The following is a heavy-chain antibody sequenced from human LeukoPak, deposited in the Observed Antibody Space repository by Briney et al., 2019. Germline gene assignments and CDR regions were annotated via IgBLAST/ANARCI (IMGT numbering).Heavy chain of an antibody. CDR3: ARMVGAIAQNWFGP. J-gene: IGHJ5*02. D-gene: IGHD1-26*01. V-gene: IGHV3-30*04. CDR1: GFTFSSYA. Sequence: GGSLRLSCAASGFTFSSYAMHWVRQAPGKGLEWVAVISYDGSNKYYADSVKGRFTISRDNSKNTLYLQMNSLRAEDTAVYYCARMVGAIAQNWFGPWGQGTLVTVSS. CDR2: ISYDGSNK.